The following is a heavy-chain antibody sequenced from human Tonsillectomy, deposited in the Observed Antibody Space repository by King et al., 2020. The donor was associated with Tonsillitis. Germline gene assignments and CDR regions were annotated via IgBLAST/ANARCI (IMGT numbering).Heavy chain of an antibody. V-gene: IGHV5-51*01. CDR3: ARITERGYSGYDSFDY. Sequence: VQLVESGAEVKKPGESLKISCKGSGYSFTSYWVGWVRQMPGKGLEWMGIIYPGDSDTTYSPSFQGQVTISADKSISTAYLQWSSLKASDTAMYYCARITERGYSGYDSFDYWGQGTLVTVSS. CDR2: IYPGDSDT. CDR1: GYSFTSYW. J-gene: IGHJ4*02. D-gene: IGHD5-12*01.